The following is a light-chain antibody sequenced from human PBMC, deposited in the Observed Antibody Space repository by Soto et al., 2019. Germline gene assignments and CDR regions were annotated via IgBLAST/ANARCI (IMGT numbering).Light chain of an antibody. CDR1: SSDVGGHNC. CDR3: CSYATGSVYV. Sequence: QSALTQPPSASASPGESIIISCTGTSSDVGGHNCVSWYQQYPGKAPKLMIFDVNNRPSGVSNRFSGSKSGNTASLTISGLQAEDEADYFCCSYATGSVYVFGTGTKLTVL. J-gene: IGLJ1*01. CDR2: DVN. V-gene: IGLV2-14*01.